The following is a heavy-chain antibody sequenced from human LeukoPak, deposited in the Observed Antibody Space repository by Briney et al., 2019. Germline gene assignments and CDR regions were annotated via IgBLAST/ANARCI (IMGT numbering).Heavy chain of an antibody. CDR3: AKDRAYYSDSSGYYLVRAYDY. CDR1: GFTFSSYD. D-gene: IGHD3-22*01. Sequence: GGSLRLSCAASGFTFSSYDMSWVRQAPGKGLEWVSAISGSGGSTYYADAVKGRFTISRDNSKNTLYLQMNSLRAEDTAVYYCAKDRAYYSDSSGYYLVRAYDYWGQGTLVTVSS. J-gene: IGHJ4*02. V-gene: IGHV3-23*01. CDR2: ISGSGGST.